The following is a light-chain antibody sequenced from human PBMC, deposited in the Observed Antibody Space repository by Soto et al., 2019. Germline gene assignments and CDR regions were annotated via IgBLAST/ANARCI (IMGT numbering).Light chain of an antibody. CDR2: DVS. J-gene: IGLJ1*01. CDR3: CSYAGSYTSYV. V-gene: IGLV2-11*01. Sequence: QSVLTQPRSVSGSPGQSVTISCTGTSSDVGGYNYVSWYQQHPGKAPKLMIYDVSKRPSGVPDRFFGSKSGNTASLTISGLQAEDEADYYCCSYAGSYTSYVFGTGTKLTVL. CDR1: SSDVGGYNY.